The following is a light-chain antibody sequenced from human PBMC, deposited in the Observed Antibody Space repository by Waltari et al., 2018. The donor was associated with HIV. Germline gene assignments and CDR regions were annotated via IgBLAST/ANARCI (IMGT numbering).Light chain of an antibody. CDR1: NIGGKL. CDR3: QVWVDSRDVAVI. V-gene: IGLV3-21*04. J-gene: IGLJ2*01. CDR2: DDS. Sequence: SYALTQPPSVSVAPGKTARITCGGDNIGGKLVTGYQQKPGQAPVLVIGDDSDRPSGIPERVSGSNSGNTATLTSSRVEGGDEADYYCQVWVDSRDVAVIFGGGTKLTVL.